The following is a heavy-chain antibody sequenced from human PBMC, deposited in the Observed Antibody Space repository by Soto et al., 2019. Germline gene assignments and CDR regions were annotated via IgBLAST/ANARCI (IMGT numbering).Heavy chain of an antibody. J-gene: IGHJ4*02. Sequence: GGSLRLSCAASGFTFSSYAMSWVRQAPGKGLEWVSAIGGSGDSTYYADSVKGRFTISRDNSKNTLFLQMNSLRADDTAVYYCAKNGQGVSSSCLDSCGQGTLVTVSS. CDR2: IGGSGDST. V-gene: IGHV3-23*01. D-gene: IGHD2-8*01. CDR1: GFTFSSYA. CDR3: AKNGQGVSSSCLDS.